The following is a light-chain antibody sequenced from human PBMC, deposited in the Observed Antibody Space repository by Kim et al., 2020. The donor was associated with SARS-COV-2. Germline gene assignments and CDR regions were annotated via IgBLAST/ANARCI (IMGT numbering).Light chain of an antibody. CDR3: QSYDGSNHVV. Sequence: NFMLTQPHSVSESPWKTVTISCTGSSGSIATNYVQWYQQRPGSAPTTVIYEDDQSPSGVPDRFSGSIDRSANSASLTISGLKTEDEADYYCQSYDGSNHVVFGGGTKLTVL. J-gene: IGLJ2*01. CDR1: SGSIATNY. CDR2: EDD. V-gene: IGLV6-57*02.